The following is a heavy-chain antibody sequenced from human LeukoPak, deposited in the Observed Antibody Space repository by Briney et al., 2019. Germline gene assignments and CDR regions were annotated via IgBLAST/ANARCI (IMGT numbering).Heavy chain of an antibody. CDR1: GGPISSYY. J-gene: IGHJ2*01. CDR2: IYCSGST. V-gene: IGHV4-59*01. D-gene: IGHD6-6*01. Sequence: SETLSLTCTVSGGPISSYYWSWIRQPPGKGLEWIGYIYCSGSTNYNPSLKSRVTISVDTSKNQFSLKLSSVTAADTAVYYCARESSSPVRYFDLWGRGTLVTVSS. CDR3: ARESSSPVRYFDL.